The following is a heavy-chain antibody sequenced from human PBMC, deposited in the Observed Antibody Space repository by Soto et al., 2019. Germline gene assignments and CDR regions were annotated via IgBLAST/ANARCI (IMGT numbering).Heavy chain of an antibody. V-gene: IGHV1-3*01. CDR2: INGGKGNT. Sequence: QVQLVQSGAEVKKPGASVKVSCKASGYTFTNYAIHWVRQAPGLGLEWMGWINGGKGNTEYSQKFQDRVTITRDTSASTAHMELTSLRFEDTDVYYCARMVFGSVCSYDPWGQGTLVTVSS. D-gene: IGHD3-10*02. CDR3: ARMVFGSVCSYDP. CDR1: GYTFTNYA. J-gene: IGHJ5*02.